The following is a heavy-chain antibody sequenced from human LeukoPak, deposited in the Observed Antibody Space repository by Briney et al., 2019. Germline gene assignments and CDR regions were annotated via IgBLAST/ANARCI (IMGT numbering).Heavy chain of an antibody. Sequence: GGSLRLSCAASGFTFSSYSMSWVRQAPGKGLEWVSYISSSNIYYADSVKGRFAISRDNGKNSLYLQMNSLRAEDTAVYYCAREGGFDIWGQGTMVTVSS. J-gene: IGHJ3*02. CDR1: GFTFSSYS. CDR2: ISSSNI. CDR3: AREGGFDI. V-gene: IGHV3-48*01.